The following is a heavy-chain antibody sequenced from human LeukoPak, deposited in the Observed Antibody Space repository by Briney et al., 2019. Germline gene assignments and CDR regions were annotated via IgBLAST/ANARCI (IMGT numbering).Heavy chain of an antibody. Sequence: GGPLRLSCAASGFTFSTHGMPWVRQAPGKGLEWVAIIWYDGSKEYYADSVKGRFTISRDNSKKTLYLQMNSLRAEDTAVYYCAKDQSTAMVDYWGQGTLVTVSS. D-gene: IGHD5-18*01. V-gene: IGHV3-33*06. CDR3: AKDQSTAMVDY. CDR1: GFTFSTHG. J-gene: IGHJ4*02. CDR2: IWYDGSKE.